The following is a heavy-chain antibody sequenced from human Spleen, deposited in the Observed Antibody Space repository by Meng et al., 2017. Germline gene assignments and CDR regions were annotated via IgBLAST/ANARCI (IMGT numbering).Heavy chain of an antibody. V-gene: IGHV3-21*04. CDR3: VRGHIDTGGYFDS. J-gene: IGHJ4*02. CDR1: GFILSNYN. Sequence: GESLKISCAAPGFILSNYNMNWVRQAPGKGLEWVSFISSSRGYIYYADSVKGRFTISRDTTKNSLFLKVNSRRAEDTAVYYCVRGHIDTGGYFDSWGQGTPVTVSS. CDR2: ISSSRGYI. D-gene: IGHD5-18*01.